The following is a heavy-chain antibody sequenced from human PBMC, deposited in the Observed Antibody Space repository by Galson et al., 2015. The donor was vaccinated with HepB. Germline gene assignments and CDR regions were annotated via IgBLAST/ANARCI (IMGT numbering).Heavy chain of an antibody. D-gene: IGHD3-16*01. CDR2: INGRGPTR. CDR3: VKEGSWFGGDWFDP. Sequence: SLRLSCAGSGFIFRNHAMAWIRQAPGKGLEWVSGINGRGPTRSYADAVKGRFSISRDNSKDTVFLQMDNLRAEDTAVYYCVKEGSWFGGDWFDPWGQGALVTVS. V-gene: IGHV3-23*01. J-gene: IGHJ5*02. CDR1: GFIFRNHA.